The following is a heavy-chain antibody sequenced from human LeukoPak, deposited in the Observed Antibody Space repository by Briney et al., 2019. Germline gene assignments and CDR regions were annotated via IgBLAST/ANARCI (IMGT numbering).Heavy chain of an antibody. CDR2: IYYSGST. D-gene: IGHD2-2*01. J-gene: IGHJ4*02. V-gene: IGHV4-39*01. CDR3: ASLYCSSTSCPLDY. Sequence: PSETLSFTCTVSGGSISSSSYYWGWIRQPPGKGLEWIGSIYYSGSTYYNPSLKSRVTISVDTSKNQFSLKLSSVTAADTAVYYCASLYCSSTSCPLDYWGQGTLVTVSS. CDR1: GGSISSSSYY.